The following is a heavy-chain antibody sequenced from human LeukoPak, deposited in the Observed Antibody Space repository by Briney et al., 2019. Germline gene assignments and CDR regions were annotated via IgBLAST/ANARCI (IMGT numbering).Heavy chain of an antibody. CDR3: ASGILYCSSTSCYDY. Sequence: ASVKVSCKASGYTFTGYYMHWVRQAPGQGLEWMGWINPNSGGTNYAQKFQGRVTMTRDTSISTAYMELSRPRSDDTAVYYCASGILYCSSTSCYDYWGQGTLVTVSS. V-gene: IGHV1-2*02. D-gene: IGHD2-2*01. J-gene: IGHJ4*02. CDR2: INPNSGGT. CDR1: GYTFTGYY.